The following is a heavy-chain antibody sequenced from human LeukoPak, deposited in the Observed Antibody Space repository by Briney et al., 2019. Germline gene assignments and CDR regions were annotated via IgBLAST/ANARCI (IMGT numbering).Heavy chain of an antibody. Sequence: GGSLRLSCAASGFTFSSYWMSWVRQAPGKGREWVANIKLDGSEKYYVDSVKGRFTISRDNANNSLYLQMDSLRAEATAVYYCARDGDMVSFDYWGQGTLVTVSS. CDR2: IKLDGSEK. D-gene: IGHD3-10*01. CDR1: GFTFSSYW. CDR3: ARDGDMVSFDY. J-gene: IGHJ4*02. V-gene: IGHV3-7*03.